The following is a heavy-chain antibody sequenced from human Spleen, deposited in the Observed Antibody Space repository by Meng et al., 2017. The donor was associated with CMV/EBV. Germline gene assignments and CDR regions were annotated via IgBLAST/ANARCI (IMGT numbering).Heavy chain of an antibody. D-gene: IGHD2-2*01. J-gene: IGHJ6*02. CDR2: ITGSGDAT. CDR1: GFSFSNYV. V-gene: IGHV3-23*01. CDR3: ARDRFCSTSSCSPGRYYYGMDV. Sequence: GGSLRLSCAASGFSFSNYVMSWVRQAPGKGLEWISTITGSGDATYYTDSVKGRFTISRDNSKNSLYLQMNNLRAEDTAVYYCARDRFCSTSSCSPGRYYYGMDVWGQGTTVTVSS.